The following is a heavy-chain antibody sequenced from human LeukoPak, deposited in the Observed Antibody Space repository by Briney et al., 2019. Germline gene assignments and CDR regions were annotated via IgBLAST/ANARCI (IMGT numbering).Heavy chain of an antibody. V-gene: IGHV3-53*01. CDR2: IYGGGST. CDR1: GFTVSSNY. Sequence: PGGSLRLSCAASGFTVSSNYMNWVRQAPGKGLEWVSIIYGGGSTYYADSVKGRFTISRDNSKNTLYLQMNSLRAEDTAVYYCARELRSETYRSYYFDYWGHGTLVTVSS. CDR3: ARELRSETYRSYYFDY. J-gene: IGHJ4*01.